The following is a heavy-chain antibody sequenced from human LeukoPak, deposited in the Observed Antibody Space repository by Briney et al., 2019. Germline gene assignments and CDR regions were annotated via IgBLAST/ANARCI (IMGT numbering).Heavy chain of an antibody. CDR3: ARQLYGSDY. D-gene: IGHD4-17*01. CDR1: GVSFSTYY. J-gene: IGHJ4*02. V-gene: IGHV4-34*01. Sequence: PSETLSLTCDVSGVSFSTYYWSWIRQSTEKGLEWIGEVNHSGYTNYNPSLKGRVTISVDTSKNQFSLKLSSVTAADTAVYYCARQLYGSDYWGQGTLVTVSS. CDR2: VNHSGYT.